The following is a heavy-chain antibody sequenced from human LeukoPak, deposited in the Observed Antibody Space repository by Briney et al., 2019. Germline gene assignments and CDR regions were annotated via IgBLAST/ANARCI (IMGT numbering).Heavy chain of an antibody. Sequence: PGGSLRLSCTTSGFTFGDFAMSWVRQAPGKGLEWVSSISSSSSHIYYADSMKGRFTISRDNAKNSLYLQMSSLRAEDTAVYYCARANYFDWTRPSYYYMDVWGKGTTVTVSS. CDR1: GFTFGDFA. CDR2: ISSSSSHI. D-gene: IGHD3-9*01. CDR3: ARANYFDWTRPSYYYMDV. J-gene: IGHJ6*03. V-gene: IGHV3-21*01.